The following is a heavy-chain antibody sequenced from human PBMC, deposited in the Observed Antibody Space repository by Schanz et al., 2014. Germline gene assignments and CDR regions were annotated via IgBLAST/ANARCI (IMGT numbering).Heavy chain of an antibody. D-gene: IGHD5-12*01. Sequence: QVQLVQSGAEVKKPGASVRVSCKASGYTFTTYAMSWVRQAPGQGLEWVGWISVYTGNTKYGQKVQGRVTMTADTSTNTAYMELRSLRSEDTAVYSCARGIGGYGANNYFDYWGQGTLVNVSS. CDR2: ISVYTGNT. V-gene: IGHV1-18*01. CDR1: GYTFTTYA. J-gene: IGHJ4*02. CDR3: ARGIGGYGANNYFDY.